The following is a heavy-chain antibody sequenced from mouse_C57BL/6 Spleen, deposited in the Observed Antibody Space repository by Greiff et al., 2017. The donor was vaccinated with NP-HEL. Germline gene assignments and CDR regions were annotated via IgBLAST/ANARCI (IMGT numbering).Heavy chain of an antibody. V-gene: IGHV1-82*01. CDR2: IYPGDGDT. CDR1: GYAFSSSW. J-gene: IGHJ2*01. CDR3: AGLYGSSYFDY. D-gene: IGHD1-1*01. Sequence: QVQLQQSGPELVKPGASVKISCKASGYAFSSSWMNWVKQRPGKGLEWIGRIYPGDGDTNYNGKFKGKATLTADKSSSTAYMQLSSLTSEDSAVYFCAGLYGSSYFDYWGQGTTLTVSS.